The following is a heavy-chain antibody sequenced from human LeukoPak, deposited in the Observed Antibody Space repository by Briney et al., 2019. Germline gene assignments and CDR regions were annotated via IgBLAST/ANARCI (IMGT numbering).Heavy chain of an antibody. D-gene: IGHD3-22*01. V-gene: IGHV4-4*07. CDR3: ARMVWDSGYLSNWFDP. CDR2: IFTTGST. Sequence: SETLSRTSTVPGGSICAYIWSWLRQRPGKGLEGSVRIFTTGSTTYDPSLKSRVTMSVDTSKNQFALWLTSVTAADTAVYYCARMVWDSGYLSNWFDPWGQGTLVTVSS. J-gene: IGHJ5*02. CDR1: GGSICAYI.